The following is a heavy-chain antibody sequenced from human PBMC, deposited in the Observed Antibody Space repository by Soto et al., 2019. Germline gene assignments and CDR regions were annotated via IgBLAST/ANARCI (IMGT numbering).Heavy chain of an antibody. D-gene: IGHD3-10*01. CDR3: ARGVGSSWFGS. CDR2: MSTSSGGT. CDR1: GYTFTANY. V-gene: IGHV1-2*02. J-gene: IGHJ5*01. Sequence: QVQLVQSGAEVKDPGASVKVSCRPSGYTFTANYIHWVRQAPGQGLEWMGWMSTSSGGTRFAEKFQGGVTLTRDTSSSSAYMELTTLTLDDTAVYYCARGVGSSWFGSWGQGSLVAVCS.